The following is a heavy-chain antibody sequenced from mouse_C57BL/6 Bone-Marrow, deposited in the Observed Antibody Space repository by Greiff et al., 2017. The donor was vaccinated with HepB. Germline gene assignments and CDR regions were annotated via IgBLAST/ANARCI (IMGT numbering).Heavy chain of an antibody. J-gene: IGHJ2*01. D-gene: IGHD1-1*01. CDR2: IYPGDGDT. CDR1: GYSFSSSW. Sequence: VQLQESGPELVKPGASVKISCKASGYSFSSSWMNWVKQRPGKGLEWIGRIYPGDGDTNYNGKFKGKATLTADKSSSTAYMQLSSLTSEDSAVYFCARGGKVVATGDYWGQGTTLTVSS. V-gene: IGHV1-82*01. CDR3: ARGGKVVATGDY.